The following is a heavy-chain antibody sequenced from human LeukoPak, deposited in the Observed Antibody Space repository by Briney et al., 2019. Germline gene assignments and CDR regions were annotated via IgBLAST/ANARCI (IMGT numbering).Heavy chain of an antibody. J-gene: IGHJ4*02. CDR2: IYYSGST. CDR1: GGSISSSSYY. D-gene: IGHD3-16*01. CDR3: ARDRDSLVGYVDY. Sequence: SETLSLTCTVSGGSISSSSYYWGWIRQPPGTGLEWIGSIYYSGSTYYNPSLKSRVTISVDTSKNQFSLKLSSVTAADTAVYHCARDRDSLVGYVDYWGQGTLVTVSS. V-gene: IGHV4-39*07.